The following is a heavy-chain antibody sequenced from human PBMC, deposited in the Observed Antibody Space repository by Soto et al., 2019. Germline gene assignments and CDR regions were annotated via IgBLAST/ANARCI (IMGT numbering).Heavy chain of an antibody. Sequence: SETLSLTCTVSGGSVSSGSYYWSWIRQPPGKGLEWIGYIYYSGNTNYNPSLKSRVTISVDTSKNQFSLKLSSVTAADTAVYYCARALIQSPLELGMAAFDIWGQGTMVTVSS. J-gene: IGHJ3*02. CDR3: ARALIQSPLELGMAAFDI. V-gene: IGHV4-61*01. D-gene: IGHD7-27*01. CDR1: GGSVSSGSYY. CDR2: IYYSGNT.